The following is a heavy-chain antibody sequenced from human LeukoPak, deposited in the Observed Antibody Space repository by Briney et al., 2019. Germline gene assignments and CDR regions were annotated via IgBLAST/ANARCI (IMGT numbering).Heavy chain of an antibody. CDR1: GFTFSDYY. J-gene: IGHJ4*02. V-gene: IGHV3-11*01. CDR3: ARDRGSYYYDSSGGLDY. D-gene: IGHD3-22*01. Sequence: GGSLRLSCAASGFTFSDYYMSWIRQAPGKGLEWVSYISSSGSTIYYADSVKGRFTISRDNAKNSLYLQMNSLRAEDTAVYYCARDRGSYYYDSSGGLDYWGQGTLVTVSS. CDR2: ISSSGSTI.